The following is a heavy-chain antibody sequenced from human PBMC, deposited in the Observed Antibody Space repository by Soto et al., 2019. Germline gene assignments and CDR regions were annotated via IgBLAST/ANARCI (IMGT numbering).Heavy chain of an antibody. Sequence: GSLRLSCAASGFTFSSYAMSWVRQAPGKGLEWVSAISGSGGSTYYADSVKGRFTISRDNSKNTLYLQMNSLRAEDTAVYYCATYLYDSSGYYYFQHWGQGTLVTVSS. CDR2: ISGSGGST. CDR1: GFTFSSYA. CDR3: ATYLYDSSGYYYFQH. V-gene: IGHV3-23*01. D-gene: IGHD3-22*01. J-gene: IGHJ1*01.